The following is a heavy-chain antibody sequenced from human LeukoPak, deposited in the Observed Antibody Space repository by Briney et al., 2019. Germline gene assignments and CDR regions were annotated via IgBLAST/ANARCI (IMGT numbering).Heavy chain of an antibody. Sequence: SETLSLTCTVSGGSINIYYWSWIRQPAGKGLEWIGRIYTSGSTHYNPSLKSRVTMSVDTSKNQFSLKLSSVTAADTAVYYCARGWPIVAVAAFDYWGQGTLVTVSS. J-gene: IGHJ4*02. D-gene: IGHD6-19*01. CDR3: ARGWPIVAVAAFDY. V-gene: IGHV4-4*07. CDR2: IYTSGST. CDR1: GGSINIYY.